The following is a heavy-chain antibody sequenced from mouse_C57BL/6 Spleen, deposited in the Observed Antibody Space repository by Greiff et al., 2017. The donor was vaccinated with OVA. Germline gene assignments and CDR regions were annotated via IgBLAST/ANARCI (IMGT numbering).Heavy chain of an antibody. CDR1: GYTFTDYE. Sequence: VQLQLSGAELVRPGASVTLSCKASGYTFTDYEMHWVKQTPVHGLEWIGAIDPETDGTAYNQKFKGKAILTADKSSSTAYMELRSLTSEDSAVYCCTRAGKLYFDYWGQGTTLTVSS. CDR2: IDPETDGT. V-gene: IGHV1-15*01. J-gene: IGHJ2*01. CDR3: TRAGKLYFDY.